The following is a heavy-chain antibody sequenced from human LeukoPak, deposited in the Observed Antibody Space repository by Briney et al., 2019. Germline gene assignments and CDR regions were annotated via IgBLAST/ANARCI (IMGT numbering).Heavy chain of an antibody. D-gene: IGHD4-17*01. Sequence: PGGSLRLSCAASGFTFSSYWMSWVRQAPGKGLEWVANIKQDGSEKYYVDSVKGRFTISRDNAKNPLYLQMNSLRAEDTAVYYCARDPNQETTVTTPDYWGQGTLVTVSS. CDR3: ARDPNQETTVTTPDY. CDR2: IKQDGSEK. V-gene: IGHV3-7*03. CDR1: GFTFSSYW. J-gene: IGHJ4*02.